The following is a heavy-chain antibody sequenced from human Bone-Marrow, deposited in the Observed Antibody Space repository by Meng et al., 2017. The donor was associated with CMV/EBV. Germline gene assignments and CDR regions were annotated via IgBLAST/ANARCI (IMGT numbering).Heavy chain of an antibody. V-gene: IGHV3-23*01. CDR2: IGGTDGTT. J-gene: IGHJ3*02. CDR1: AFTFRDFA. D-gene: IGHD2-21*01. CDR3: AKDFVGFNGIWDAFDM. Sequence: GESLKISCAASAFTFRDFAMDWVRQAPGKGLEWVSSIGGTDGTTHYADSVKGRFTISRDNSKNILYLQMNSLRDDDTAVYYCAKDFVGFNGIWDAFDMWGQGTKVTV.